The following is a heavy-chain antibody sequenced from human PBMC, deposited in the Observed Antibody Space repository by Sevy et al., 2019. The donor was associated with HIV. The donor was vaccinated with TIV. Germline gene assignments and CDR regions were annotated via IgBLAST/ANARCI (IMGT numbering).Heavy chain of an antibody. D-gene: IGHD3-22*01. CDR3: ARTYYYDSSGSPDGMDV. J-gene: IGHJ6*02. CDR2: ISYDGSNK. V-gene: IGHV3-30*04. Sequence: GGSLRLSCAASGFTFSSYAMHWVRQAPGKGLEWVAVISYDGSNKYYADSVKGRFTISRDNSKNTLYLQMNSLRAEDTAVYYCARTYYYDSSGSPDGMDVWGQETTVTVSS. CDR1: GFTFSSYA.